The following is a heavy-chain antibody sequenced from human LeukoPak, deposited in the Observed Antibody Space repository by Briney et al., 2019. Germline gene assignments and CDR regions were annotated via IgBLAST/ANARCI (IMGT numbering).Heavy chain of an antibody. CDR1: GGSMSSYY. CDR3: ARVSGYYDSSGYPYY. V-gene: IGHV4-59*12. D-gene: IGHD3-22*01. J-gene: IGHJ4*02. CDR2: IYYSGST. Sequence: PSETLSLTCTVSGGSMSSYYWSWIRQPPGKGLEWIGYIYYSGSTNYNPSLKSRVTISVDTSKNQFSLKLSSVTAADTAVYYCARVSGYYDSSGYPYYWGQGTLVTSSS.